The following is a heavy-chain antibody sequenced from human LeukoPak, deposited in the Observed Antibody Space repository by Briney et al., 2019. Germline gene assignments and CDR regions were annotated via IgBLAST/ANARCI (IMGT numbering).Heavy chain of an antibody. V-gene: IGHV3-21*01. D-gene: IGHD2-15*01. Sequence: GGSLRLSCAASGFTFSSYSMNWVRQAPGKGLEWVSFISSSSSYIYYADSVKGRFTISRDNAKNSLYLQMNSLRAEDTAVYYCARDLGAYCSGGSCYSWGQGTLVTVSS. CDR3: ARDLGAYCSGGSCYS. CDR1: GFTFSSYS. J-gene: IGHJ5*02. CDR2: ISSSSSYI.